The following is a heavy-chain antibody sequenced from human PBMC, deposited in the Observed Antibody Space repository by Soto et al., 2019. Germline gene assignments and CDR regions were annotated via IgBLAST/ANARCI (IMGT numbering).Heavy chain of an antibody. CDR2: FDPEDGET. V-gene: IGHV1-24*01. J-gene: IGHJ6*03. Sequence: ASVKVSCKVSGYTLTELSMHWVRQAPGKGLEWMGGFDPEDGETIYAQKFQGRVTMTENTSTDTAYMELSSLRSEDTAVYYCARGRRYCSSTSCSLENYYYYYYMDVWGKGTTVTVSS. CDR3: ARGRRYCSSTSCSLENYYYYYYMDV. CDR1: GYTLTELS. D-gene: IGHD2-2*01.